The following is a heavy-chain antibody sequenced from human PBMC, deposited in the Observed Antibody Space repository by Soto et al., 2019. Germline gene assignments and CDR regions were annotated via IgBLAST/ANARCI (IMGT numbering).Heavy chain of an antibody. CDR2: IHSYGTT. D-gene: IGHD6-19*01. J-gene: IGHJ5*02. Sequence: QVQLQESGPGLVKPSGTLSLTCAVSGGSVSSDRWWTWVRQAPGKGLEWIGEIHSYGTTNYNPSLKSRVTRFVDKFKNQCSVTLTSVTAADTGVYFCAGQWLDGYGAFETWGQGNLVTVSS. V-gene: IGHV4-4*02. CDR1: GGSVSSDRW. CDR3: AGQWLDGYGAFET.